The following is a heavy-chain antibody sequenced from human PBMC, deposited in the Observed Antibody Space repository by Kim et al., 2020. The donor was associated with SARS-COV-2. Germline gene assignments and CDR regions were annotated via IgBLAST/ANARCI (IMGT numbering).Heavy chain of an antibody. Sequence: ASVKVSCKASGYTFTSYGISWVRQAPGQGLEWMGWISAYNGNTNYAQKLQGRVTMTTDTSTSTAYMELRSLRSDDTAVYYCARVLEGGSYVRNYYYGMDVWGQGTTVTVSS. CDR2: ISAYNGNT. D-gene: IGHD1-26*01. CDR1: GYTFTSYG. CDR3: ARVLEGGSYVRNYYYGMDV. J-gene: IGHJ6*02. V-gene: IGHV1-18*01.